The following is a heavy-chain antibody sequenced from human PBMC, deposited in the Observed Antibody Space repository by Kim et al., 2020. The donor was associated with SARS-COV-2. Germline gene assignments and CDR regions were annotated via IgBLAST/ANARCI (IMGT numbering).Heavy chain of an antibody. Sequence: RSSSTIYTAEAVKGRFTISRDNAKNSLYLQMNSLRAEDTAVYYCAGRLDYWGQGTLVTVSS. J-gene: IGHJ4*02. CDR2: RSSSTI. D-gene: IGHD1-26*01. V-gene: IGHV3-48*01. CDR3: AGRLDY.